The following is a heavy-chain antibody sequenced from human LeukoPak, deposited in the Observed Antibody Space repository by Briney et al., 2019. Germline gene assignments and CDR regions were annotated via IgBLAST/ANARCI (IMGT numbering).Heavy chain of an antibody. CDR1: GFTFSSYS. J-gene: IGHJ4*02. Sequence: PGGSLRLSCAASGFTFSSYSMNWVRQAPGKGLEWVSSISSSSSYIYYADSVKGRFTISRDNAKNSLYLQMNSLRAEDTAVYYCARDRDYGGNSGLVAYWGQGTLVTVSS. V-gene: IGHV3-21*01. CDR2: ISSSSSYI. D-gene: IGHD4-23*01. CDR3: ARDRDYGGNSGLVAY.